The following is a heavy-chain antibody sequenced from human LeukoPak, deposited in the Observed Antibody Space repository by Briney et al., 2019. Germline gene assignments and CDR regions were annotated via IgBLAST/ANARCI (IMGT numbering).Heavy chain of an antibody. CDR3: ARVGRWLQLDY. D-gene: IGHD5-24*01. CDR1: GGSISSYY. J-gene: IGHJ4*02. Sequence: PSETLSLTCTVSGGSISSYYWSWIRQPPGKGLEWIGYIYYSGSTYYNPSLKSRVTISVDTSKNQFSLKLSSVTAADTAVYYCARVGRWLQLDYWGQGTLVTVSS. V-gene: IGHV4-59*01. CDR2: IYYSGST.